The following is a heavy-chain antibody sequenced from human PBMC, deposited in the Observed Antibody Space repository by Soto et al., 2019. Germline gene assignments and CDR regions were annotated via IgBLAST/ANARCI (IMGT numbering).Heavy chain of an antibody. CDR1: GFTFSSYS. CDR2: ISSSSSYI. Sequence: GGSLRLSCAASGFTFSSYSMNWVRQAPGKGLEWVSSISSSSSYIYYADSVKGRFTISRDNAKNSLYLQMNSLRAEDTAVYYCARDPGSGVVSAAMGYYYYGMDVWGQGTTVTVSS. D-gene: IGHD2-2*01. CDR3: ARDPGSGVVSAAMGYYYYGMDV. J-gene: IGHJ6*02. V-gene: IGHV3-21*01.